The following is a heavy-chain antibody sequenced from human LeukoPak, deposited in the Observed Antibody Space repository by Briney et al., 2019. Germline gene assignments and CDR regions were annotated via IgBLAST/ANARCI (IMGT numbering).Heavy chain of an antibody. J-gene: IGHJ4*02. D-gene: IGHD3-10*01. Sequence: GGSLRLSCEASGFTFSSYAMNWVRRAPGKGLECVSAITATGGTTYYADSVKGRFTISRDNSKNTLYLQMNSLRVEDTAFYYCAKEDHGSGRAYYWGQGSLVTVSS. V-gene: IGHV3-23*01. CDR1: GFTFSSYA. CDR2: ITATGGTT. CDR3: AKEDHGSGRAYY.